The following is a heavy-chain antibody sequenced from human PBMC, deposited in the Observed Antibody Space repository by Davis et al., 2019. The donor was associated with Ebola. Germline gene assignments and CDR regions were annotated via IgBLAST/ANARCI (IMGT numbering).Heavy chain of an antibody. CDR3: ARGPSSTREGRYKWIQLWIYYYGMDV. CDR1: GFTVSSNY. CDR2: IKQDGSEK. Sequence: GESLKISCAASGFTVSSNYMSWVRQAPGKGLEWVANIKQDGSEKYYVDSVKGRFTISRDNAKNSLYLQMNSLRAEDTAVYYCARGPSSTREGRYKWIQLWIYYYGMDVWGQGTTVTVSS. V-gene: IGHV3-7*03. D-gene: IGHD5-18*01. J-gene: IGHJ6*02.